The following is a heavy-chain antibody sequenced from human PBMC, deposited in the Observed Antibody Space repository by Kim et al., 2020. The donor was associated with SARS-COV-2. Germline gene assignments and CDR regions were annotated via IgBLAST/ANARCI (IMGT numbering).Heavy chain of an antibody. D-gene: IGHD4-17*01. V-gene: IGHV4-34*01. Sequence: NPSLKSRFTISVDTSKNQFSLKLSSVTAADTAVYDCAREATTWKTYYFDYWGQGTLVTVSS. CDR3: AREATTWKTYYFDY. J-gene: IGHJ4*02.